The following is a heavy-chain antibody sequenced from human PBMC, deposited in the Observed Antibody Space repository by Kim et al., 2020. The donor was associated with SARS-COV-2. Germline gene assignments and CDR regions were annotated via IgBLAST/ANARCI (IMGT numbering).Heavy chain of an antibody. J-gene: IGHJ6*02. CDR2: ISQRGRT. CDR3: VRGCSRTRRNGLDV. CDR1: GGSLIDNF. Sequence: SETLSLTCGVSGGSLIDNFWTWIRQTPGKGLEWIGEISQRGRTNDNPSLKSRIRLSIDTAKNQFSLNLTAVTAADTGIYYCVRGCSRTRRNGLDVWGQGNTVTVSS. V-gene: IGHV4-34*01. D-gene: IGHD1-1*01.